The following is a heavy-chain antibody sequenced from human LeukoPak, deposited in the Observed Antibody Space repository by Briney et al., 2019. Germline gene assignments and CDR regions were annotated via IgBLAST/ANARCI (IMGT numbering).Heavy chain of an antibody. CDR1: GFTFSSYA. V-gene: IGHV3-23*01. Sequence: GGSLRLSCAASGFTFSSYAMSWVRQAPGKGLEWVSAISGSGGSTYYADSVKGRFTISRDNSKNTLYLQMNSLRAEDTAVYYCAKDREGGSRLRGWFGPWGQGTLVTVSS. D-gene: IGHD3-10*01. J-gene: IGHJ5*02. CDR3: AKDREGGSRLRGWFGP. CDR2: ISGSGGST.